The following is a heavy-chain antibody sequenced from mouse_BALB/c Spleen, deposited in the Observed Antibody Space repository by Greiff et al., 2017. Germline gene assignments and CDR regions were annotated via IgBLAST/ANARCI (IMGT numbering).Heavy chain of an antibody. CDR3: ARNYRYEDWFAY. CDR1: GFSLTSYG. CDR2: IWSGGST. V-gene: IGHV2-4-1*01. D-gene: IGHD2-14*01. J-gene: IGHJ3*01. Sequence: VQLQQSGPGLVQPSQSLSITCTVSGFSLTSYGVHWVRQSPGKGLEWLGVIWSGGSTDYNAAFISRLSISKDNSKSQVFFKMNSLQADDTAIYYCARNYRYEDWFAYWGQGTLVTVSA.